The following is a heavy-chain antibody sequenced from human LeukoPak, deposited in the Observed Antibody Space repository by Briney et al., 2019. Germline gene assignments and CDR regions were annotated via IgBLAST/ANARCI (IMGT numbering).Heavy chain of an antibody. D-gene: IGHD3-10*01. CDR3: AKSLSTWFVTAEYFQH. CDR2: ISGSGGST. Sequence: GGSLRLSCAASGFTFSSYAMSWVRQAPGKGLEWASAISGSGGSTYYADSVKGRFTISRDNSKNTLYLQMNSLRAEDTAVYYCAKSLSTWFVTAEYFQHWGQGTLVTVSS. V-gene: IGHV3-23*01. CDR1: GFTFSSYA. J-gene: IGHJ1*01.